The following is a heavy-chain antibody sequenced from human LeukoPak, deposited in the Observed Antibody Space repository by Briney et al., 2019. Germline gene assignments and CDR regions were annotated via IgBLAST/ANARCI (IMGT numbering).Heavy chain of an antibody. CDR2: INWNGGST. CDR1: GFTFDDYG. CDR3: ARDLYDYYGSGSYSGY. V-gene: IGHV3-20*04. D-gene: IGHD3-10*01. J-gene: IGHJ4*02. Sequence: PGGSLRLSCAASGFTFDDYGMSWVRQAPGKGLEWVPGINWNGGSTGYADSVKGRFTISRDNAKNSLYLQMNSLRAEDTALYYCARDLYDYYGSGSYSGYWGQGTLVTVSS.